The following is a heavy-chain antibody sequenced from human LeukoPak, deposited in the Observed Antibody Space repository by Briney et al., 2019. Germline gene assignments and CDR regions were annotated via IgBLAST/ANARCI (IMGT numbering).Heavy chain of an antibody. D-gene: IGHD3-22*01. CDR3: AKGRYDNSGYYLDF. CDR2: ISGSGRST. CDR1: KFIFSSYA. V-gene: IGHV3-23*01. J-gene: IGHJ4*02. Sequence: PGGSLRLSCAAPKFIFSSYAMSWVRQAPGKGLEWVSGISGSGRSTYYADSVKGRFTISRDNSNNTLYLQTNSLRAEDTAVYYCAKGRYDNSGYYLDFWGQGTLVTVSS.